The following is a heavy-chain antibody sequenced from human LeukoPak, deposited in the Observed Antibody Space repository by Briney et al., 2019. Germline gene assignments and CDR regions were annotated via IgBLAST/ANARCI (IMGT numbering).Heavy chain of an antibody. V-gene: IGHV4-39*07. D-gene: IGHD3-3*01. Sequence: SETLSLTCHVSGGSISSSNYYWGWIRQPPGKGLEWIGNVYCSGSASFNPSLKSRVTISVDTSKNQFSLKLSSVTAADTAVYYCARAMRITIFKGGFDPWGQGALVTVSS. CDR3: ARAMRITIFKGGFDP. CDR2: VYCSGSA. J-gene: IGHJ5*02. CDR1: GGSISSSNYY.